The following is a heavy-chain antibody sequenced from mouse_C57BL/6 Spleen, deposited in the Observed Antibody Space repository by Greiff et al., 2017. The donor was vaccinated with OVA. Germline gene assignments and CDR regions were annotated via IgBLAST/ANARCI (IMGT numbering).Heavy chain of an antibody. D-gene: IGHD4-1*01. CDR2: ISYSGST. CDR1: GYSITSDY. J-gene: IGHJ4*01. CDR3: ARWTGTGLYAMDY. Sequence: EVKVIESGPGLAKPSQTLSLPCSVTGYSITSDYWNWIRKFPGNKLEYMGYISYSGSTYYNPSLKSRISITRDTSKNQYYLQLNSVTTEDTATYYCARWTGTGLYAMDYWGQGTSVTVSS. V-gene: IGHV3-8*01.